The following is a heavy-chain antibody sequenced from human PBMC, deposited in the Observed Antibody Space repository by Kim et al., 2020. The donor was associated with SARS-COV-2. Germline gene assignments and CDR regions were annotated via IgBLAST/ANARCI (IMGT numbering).Heavy chain of an antibody. Sequence: GGSLRLSCAASGFNFSSYGMHWVRQAPGKGLEWVAVISYDGSNKYYADSVKGRFTISRDNSKNTLYLQMNSLRAEDTAVYYCGIIAVAGDFDYSGQGTLVTVSS. J-gene: IGHJ4*02. CDR3: GIIAVAGDFDY. V-gene: IGHV3-30*03. CDR2: ISYDGSNK. CDR1: GFNFSSYG. D-gene: IGHD6-19*01.